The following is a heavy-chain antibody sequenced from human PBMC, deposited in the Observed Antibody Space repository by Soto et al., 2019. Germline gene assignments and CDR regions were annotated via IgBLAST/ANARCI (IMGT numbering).Heavy chain of an antibody. J-gene: IGHJ4*02. CDR3: AKDLHPPYYYDSSGFDY. D-gene: IGHD3-22*01. CDR2: ISYDGSNI. V-gene: IGHV3-30*18. Sequence: QVQLVESGGGVVQPGRSLRLSCAASGFIFSTYGMHWVRQAPGKGLEWVALISYDGSNIYYADSVKGRFTISRDNSKNTLYLQMNSLRPEDTAVYYCAKDLHPPYYYDSSGFDYWGQGTLVTVSS. CDR1: GFIFSTYG.